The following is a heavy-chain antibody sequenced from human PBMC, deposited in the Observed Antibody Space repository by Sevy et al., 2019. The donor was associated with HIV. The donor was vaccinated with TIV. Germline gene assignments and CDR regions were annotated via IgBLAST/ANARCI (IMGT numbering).Heavy chain of an antibody. CDR1: GFTFSNFG. CDR2: IRYDGSDK. D-gene: IGHD6-13*01. CDR3: AKDLAGPGRRYFDY. J-gene: IGHJ4*02. V-gene: IGHV3-30*02. Sequence: SLRLSCTASGFTFSNFGMHWVRQVPGKGLEWVTFIRYDGSDKYYAASVKGRFTISRDDSKNTLYLQMDSLRPEDTAIYYCAKDLAGPGRRYFDYWGQGTLVTVSS.